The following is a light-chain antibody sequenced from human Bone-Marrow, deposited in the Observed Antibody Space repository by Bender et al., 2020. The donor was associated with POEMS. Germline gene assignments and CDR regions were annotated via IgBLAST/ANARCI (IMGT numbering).Light chain of an antibody. CDR1: NLEHKN. CDR2: QDN. J-gene: IGLJ2*01. Sequence: SYELTQPPSVSVSPGQTATITCSGDNLEHKNPCWYQQKAGQSPVLVLYQDNNRPSGIPERISGSSSGNTATLTISGTQAMDEADYYCQAWDSSTDVVFGGGTKLTVL. CDR3: QAWDSSTDVV. V-gene: IGLV3-1*01.